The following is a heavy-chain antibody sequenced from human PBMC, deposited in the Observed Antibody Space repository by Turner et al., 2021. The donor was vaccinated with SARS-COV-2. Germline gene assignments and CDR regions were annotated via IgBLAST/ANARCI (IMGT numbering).Heavy chain of an antibody. D-gene: IGHD2-15*01. CDR2: INPSGVIT. CDR3: ARSGGGFDY. J-gene: IGHJ4*02. CDR1: GYTFPSYY. V-gene: IGHV1-46*01. Sequence: QVQPVQSGAEVKKPGASVKVSCKASGYTFPSYYMHWVRQAPGQGLEWMGIINPSGVITSYAQKFQGRVTMTRDTSTSTVYMELSSLRSEDTAVYYCARSGGGFDYWGQGTLVTVSS.